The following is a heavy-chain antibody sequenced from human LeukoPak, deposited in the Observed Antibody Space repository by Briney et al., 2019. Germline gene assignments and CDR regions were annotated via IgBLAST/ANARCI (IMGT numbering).Heavy chain of an antibody. CDR2: ISGYDGNT. J-gene: IGHJ3*02. Sequence: ASVKVSCKASGYAFSSYGFSWVRQAPGQGLEWMGWISGYDGNTKSVDKLQGRVTLTTDTSTSTAYLELSSLRSEDTAVYYCARVVPAAISALYDAFDIWGQGTMVTVSS. CDR3: ARVVPAAISALYDAFDI. D-gene: IGHD2-2*02. CDR1: GYAFSSYG. V-gene: IGHV1-18*01.